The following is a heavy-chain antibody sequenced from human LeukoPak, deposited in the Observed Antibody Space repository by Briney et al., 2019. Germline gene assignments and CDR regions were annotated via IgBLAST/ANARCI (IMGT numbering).Heavy chain of an antibody. D-gene: IGHD3-22*01. J-gene: IGHJ4*02. Sequence: GGSLRLSCAASGFTFSSYGMHWVRQAPGKGLEWVAVISYDGSNKYYADSVRGRFTISRDNSKNTLYLQMNSLRAEDTAVYYCAKSDDPSDRSNYFRFFDYWGQGTLVTVSS. CDR1: GFTFSSYG. V-gene: IGHV3-30*18. CDR3: AKSDDPSDRSNYFRFFDY. CDR2: ISYDGSNK.